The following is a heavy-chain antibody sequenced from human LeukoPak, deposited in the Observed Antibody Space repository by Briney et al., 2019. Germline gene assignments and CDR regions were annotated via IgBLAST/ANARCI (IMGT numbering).Heavy chain of an antibody. CDR3: AKVRWDNSGWYYLDS. CDR1: GFTFSDYN. D-gene: IGHD6-19*01. Sequence: GGSLRLSCAASGFTFSDYNMHWVRQAPGKGLEWMAVISYNGINEYYADSVKGRFTISRDNSKSTLLLQMNSLRAEDTAVYYCAKVRWDNSGWYYLDSWGQGTLVTVSS. V-gene: IGHV3-30*18. CDR2: ISYNGINE. J-gene: IGHJ4*02.